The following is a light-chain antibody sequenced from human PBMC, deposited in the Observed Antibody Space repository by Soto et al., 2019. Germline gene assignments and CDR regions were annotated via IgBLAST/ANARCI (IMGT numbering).Light chain of an antibody. CDR1: QGISSY. V-gene: IGKV1-8*01. Sequence: AIRMTQSPSSLSASTGDRVTITCRASQGISSYLAWYQQKPGKAPKLLIYAASTWQSGVPSRFSGSGSGTDFTPTSSCLQSEDFATYYCQQYYSYPITFGPGTKVDIK. CDR2: AAS. CDR3: QQYYSYPIT. J-gene: IGKJ3*01.